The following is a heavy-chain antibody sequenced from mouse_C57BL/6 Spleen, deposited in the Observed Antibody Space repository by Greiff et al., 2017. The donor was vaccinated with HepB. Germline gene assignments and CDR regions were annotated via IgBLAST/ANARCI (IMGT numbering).Heavy chain of an antibody. V-gene: IGHV2-2*01. D-gene: IGHD4-1*01. J-gene: IGHJ2*01. CDR3: AISNWEGDYFDY. Sequence: QVQLQQSGPGLVQPSQSLSITCTVSGFSLTSYGVHWVRQSPGKGLEWLGVIWSGGSTDYNAAFISRLSISKDNSKSQVFFKMNSLQADDTAIYYCAISNWEGDYFDYWGQGTTLTVSS. CDR1: GFSLTSYG. CDR2: IWSGGST.